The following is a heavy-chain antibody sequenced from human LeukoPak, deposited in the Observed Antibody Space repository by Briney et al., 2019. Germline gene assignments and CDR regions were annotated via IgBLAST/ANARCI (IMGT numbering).Heavy chain of an antibody. D-gene: IGHD2-15*01. J-gene: IGHJ4*02. CDR1: GFTFSGSA. Sequence: GGSLRLSCAASGFTFSGSAMHWVRHASGKGLEWVGRIRSKTNSYATAYPASVKGRFTISRDESKNTAYLQMNSLETEDTAVYYCAVGYCSGGSCYQLDSWGQGTLVTVSS. V-gene: IGHV3-73*01. CDR2: IRSKTNSYAT. CDR3: AVGYCSGGSCYQLDS.